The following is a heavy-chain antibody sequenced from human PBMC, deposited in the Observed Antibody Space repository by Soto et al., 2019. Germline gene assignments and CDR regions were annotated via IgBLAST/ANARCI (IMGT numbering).Heavy chain of an antibody. CDR3: ARERGYCSSTSCYLDLDY. Sequence: EVPLVESGGGLVQPGGSLRLSCAASGFTFSSYWMHWVRQAPGKGLVWVSRINSDGSSTSYADSVKGRFTISRDNGKNTLYLQMNSLRAEDTAVYYCARERGYCSSTSCYLDLDYWGQGTLVTVSS. V-gene: IGHV3-74*01. J-gene: IGHJ4*02. D-gene: IGHD2-2*01. CDR2: INSDGSST. CDR1: GFTFSSYW.